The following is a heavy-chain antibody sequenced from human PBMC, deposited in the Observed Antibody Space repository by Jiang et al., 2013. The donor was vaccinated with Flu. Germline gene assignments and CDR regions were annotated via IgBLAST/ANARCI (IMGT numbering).Heavy chain of an antibody. D-gene: IGHD2-2*01. CDR2: INSDGSIT. CDR3: AREENACDY. Sequence: QLVESGGGLVQPGGSLRLSCAASEFTFSSYWMHWVRQAPGKGLVWVSHINSDGSITNYADSVKGRFTISRDNAKNTLYLQMNSLRAEDRAVYYCAREENACDYWGQGTLVTVSS. J-gene: IGHJ4*02. CDR1: EFTFSSYW. V-gene: IGHV3-74*01.